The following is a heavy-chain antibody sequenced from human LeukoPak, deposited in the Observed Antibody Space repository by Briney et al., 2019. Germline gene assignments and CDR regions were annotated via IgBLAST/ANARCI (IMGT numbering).Heavy chain of an antibody. CDR2: INHSGST. D-gene: IGHD4-17*01. CDR3: ARLGRTVTPYALDY. CDR1: GGSFSGYY. Sequence: SKTLSLTCAVYGGSFSGYYWSWIRQPPGKGLEWIGEINHSGSTNYNPSLKSRVTISVDTSKNQFSLKLSSVTAADTAVYYCARLGRTVTPYALDYWGQGTLVTVSS. V-gene: IGHV4-34*01. J-gene: IGHJ4*02.